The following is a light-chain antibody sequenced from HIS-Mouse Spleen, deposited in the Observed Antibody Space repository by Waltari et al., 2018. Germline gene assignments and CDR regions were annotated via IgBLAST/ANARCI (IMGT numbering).Light chain of an antibody. Sequence: SYVLTQPPSVSVAPGKTARITCGGKNIGSKSVHWDRQKPGQAPVLVVYDDSDRPSGFPDRFSGSNSGNTATLTISRVEAGDEADYYCQVWDSSSDHVVFGGGTKLTVL. CDR3: QVWDSSSDHVV. V-gene: IGLV3-21*03. CDR1: NIGSKS. CDR2: DDS. J-gene: IGLJ2*01.